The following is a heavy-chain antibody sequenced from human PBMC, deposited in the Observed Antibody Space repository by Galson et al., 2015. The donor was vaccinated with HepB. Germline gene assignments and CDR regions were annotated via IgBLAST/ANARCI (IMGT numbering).Heavy chain of an antibody. D-gene: IGHD5-12*01. CDR3: AKTAKYSGYDYTRFDAFDI. V-gene: IGHV3-23*01. CDR1: GFTFSSYA. CDR2: ISGSGGST. J-gene: IGHJ3*02. Sequence: SLRLSCAASGFTFSSYAMSWVRQAPGKGLEWVSAISGSGGSTYYADSVKGRFTISRDNSKSTLYLQMNSLRAEDTAVYYCAKTAKYSGYDYTRFDAFDIWGQGTMVTISS.